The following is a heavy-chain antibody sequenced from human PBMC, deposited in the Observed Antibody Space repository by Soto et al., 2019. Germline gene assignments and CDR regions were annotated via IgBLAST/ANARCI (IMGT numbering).Heavy chain of an antibody. V-gene: IGHV4-31*03. Sequence: SETLSLTCTVSGGSISSGSYYWSWIRQHPGKGLEWVGYIYYSGSTYYNPSLKSRVTISLDTSKNQFSLKLSSVTAADTAVYYCAREGGDGVDYWGQGTLVTVSS. CDR3: AREGGDGVDY. D-gene: IGHD3-16*01. CDR2: IYYSGST. J-gene: IGHJ4*02. CDR1: GGSISSGSYY.